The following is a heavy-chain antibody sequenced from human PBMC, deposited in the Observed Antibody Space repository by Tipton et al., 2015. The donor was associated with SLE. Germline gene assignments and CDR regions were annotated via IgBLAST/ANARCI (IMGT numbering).Heavy chain of an antibody. CDR2: ISYDGSNK. Sequence: SLRLSCAASGFTFSSYAMHWVRQAPGKGLEWVAVISYDGSNKYYADSVKGRFTISRDNSKNTLYLQMNSLRAEDTAVYYCARDGLQWELLNYYYYMDVWGKGTTVTVSS. D-gene: IGHD1-26*01. CDR1: GFTFSSYA. V-gene: IGHV3-30-3*01. J-gene: IGHJ6*03. CDR3: ARDGLQWELLNYYYYMDV.